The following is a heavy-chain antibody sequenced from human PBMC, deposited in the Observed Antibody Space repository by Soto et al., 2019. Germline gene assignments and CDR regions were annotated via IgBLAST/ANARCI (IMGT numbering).Heavy chain of an antibody. CDR3: TPGGAAFDY. CDR2: IKSKTDGGTT. D-gene: IGHD2-15*01. V-gene: IGHV3-15*01. J-gene: IGHJ4*02. CDR1: GFTFSNAW. Sequence: EVQLVESGGGLVKPGGSLRLSCAASGFTFSNAWMSWVRQAPGKGLEWVGRIKSKTDGGTTDYAAPVQVRFTISRDDSPNKLHLQMNSLTPEDTAVYYCTPGGAAFDYWGQGTLVTVSS.